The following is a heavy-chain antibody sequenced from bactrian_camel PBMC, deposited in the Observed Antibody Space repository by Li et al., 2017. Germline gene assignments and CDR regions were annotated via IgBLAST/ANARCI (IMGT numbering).Heavy chain of an antibody. D-gene: IGHD5*01. CDR2: INPDGSKT. Sequence: HVQLVESGGGSVQAGGSLKLSCTASGFTFSSWYMSWVRQAPGKGLECVSGINPDGSKTLYADSVKGRFTISRDNAKNTVYLQMNSLKIEDTAVYYCVRDRWSGWVTFSIFENWGQGTQVTVS. V-gene: IGHV3S5*01. CDR1: GFTFSSWY. J-gene: IGHJ4*01. CDR3: VRDRWSGWVTFSIFEN.